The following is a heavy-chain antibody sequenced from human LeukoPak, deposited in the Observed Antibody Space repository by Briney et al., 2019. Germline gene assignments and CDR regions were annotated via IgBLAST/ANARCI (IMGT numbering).Heavy chain of an antibody. D-gene: IGHD1-26*01. Sequence: GASVKVSCKASGYTFTSYDVNWARQATGQGLEWMGWMNPISGDTGYALKFQGRVTMSRNTSISTAYMELSSLRSEDTAVYYCARFHGSYSDYWGQGTLVTVSS. CDR2: MNPISGDT. CDR3: ARFHGSYSDY. CDR1: GYTFTSYD. V-gene: IGHV1-8*01. J-gene: IGHJ4*02.